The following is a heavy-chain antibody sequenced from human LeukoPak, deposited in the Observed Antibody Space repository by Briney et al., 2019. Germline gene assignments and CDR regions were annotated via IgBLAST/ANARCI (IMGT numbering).Heavy chain of an antibody. J-gene: IGHJ6*03. CDR3: ARVGFGDPLGGYMDV. Sequence: PGGSLRLSCAASGFTVSSNYMSWVRQAPGKGLEWVSDINSGGSTYYADSVKGRFTISRDNSKNTLYLQMNSLRAEDTAVYYCARVGFGDPLGGYMDVWGKGTTVTVSS. CDR1: GFTVSSNY. CDR2: INSGGST. D-gene: IGHD3-10*01. V-gene: IGHV3-53*01.